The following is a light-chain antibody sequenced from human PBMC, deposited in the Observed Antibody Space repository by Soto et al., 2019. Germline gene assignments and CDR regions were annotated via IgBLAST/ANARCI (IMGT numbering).Light chain of an antibody. CDR2: GAS. J-gene: IGKJ1*01. CDR3: QQHGSSPWT. Sequence: IVLTQSRGALWWSPKERATLSCLASQSVSSSYLVWHQQKPGQAPRLLIYGASTRATGIPDRFSGSGLGTDFTLTISRLEPEDFAVYHCQQHGSSPWTFGQGTKVDIK. CDR1: QSVSSSY. V-gene: IGKV3-20*01.